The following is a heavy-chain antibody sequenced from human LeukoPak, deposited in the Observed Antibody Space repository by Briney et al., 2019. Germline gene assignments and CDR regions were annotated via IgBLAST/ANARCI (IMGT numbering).Heavy chain of an antibody. Sequence: GGSLTLSCAASGFTFSSYAMSWVRQAPGKGLEWVSAISGSGGSTYYADSVKGRFTISRDNSKNTLYLQMNSLRAEDTAVYYCAKDELLWFGESPHWFDPWGQGTLVTVSS. J-gene: IGHJ5*02. CDR2: ISGSGGST. D-gene: IGHD3-10*01. V-gene: IGHV3-23*01. CDR3: AKDELLWFGESPHWFDP. CDR1: GFTFSSYA.